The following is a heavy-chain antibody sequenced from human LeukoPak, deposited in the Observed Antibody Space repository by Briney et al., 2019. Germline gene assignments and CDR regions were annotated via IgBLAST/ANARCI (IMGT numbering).Heavy chain of an antibody. D-gene: IGHD5-18*01. J-gene: IGHJ4*02. CDR2: INHSGGT. CDR1: GGSFSGYY. V-gene: IGHV4-34*01. Sequence: PSETLSLTCAVYGGSFSGYYWSWIRQPPGKGLEWIGEINHSGGTNYNPSLKRRVTISVDTSKNQFSLKLSSVTAADTAVYYCARVSRIQLWLPAGSRWGRTNNEQFDYWGQGTLVTVSS. CDR3: ARVSRIQLWLPAGSRWGRTNNEQFDY.